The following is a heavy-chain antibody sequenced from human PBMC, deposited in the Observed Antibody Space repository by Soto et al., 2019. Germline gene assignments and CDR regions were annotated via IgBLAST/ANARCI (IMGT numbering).Heavy chain of an antibody. V-gene: IGHV3-23*01. J-gene: IGHJ4*02. CDR1: GFTFSSYA. CDR3: AKDYGNFWDPLDY. Sequence: EVQLFESGGGLVQPGGSLRLSCAASGFTFSSYALSWVRQAPGKGLEWVSGITGSGDNGYYADSVKGRFTISRDNSKTTLYLQMNSLRVEDTAVFYCAKDYGNFWDPLDYWGQGTLVTVSS. D-gene: IGHD4-17*01. CDR2: ITGSGDNG.